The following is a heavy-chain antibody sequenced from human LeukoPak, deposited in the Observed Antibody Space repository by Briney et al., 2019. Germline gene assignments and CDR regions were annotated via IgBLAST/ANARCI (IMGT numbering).Heavy chain of an antibody. V-gene: IGHV3-9*01. Sequence: GGSLRLSCAASGFTFDDYAMHWVRQAPGKGLEWVSGISWNSGSIGYADSVKGRFTISRDNAKNSLYLQMNSLGAEDTALYYCAKDRGLSIGRIDYWGQGALVTVSS. CDR3: AKDRGLSIGRIDY. D-gene: IGHD3-22*01. J-gene: IGHJ4*02. CDR1: GFTFDDYA. CDR2: ISWNSGSI.